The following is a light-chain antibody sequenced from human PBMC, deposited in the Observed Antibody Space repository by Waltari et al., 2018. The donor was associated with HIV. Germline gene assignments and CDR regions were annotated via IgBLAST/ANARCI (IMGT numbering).Light chain of an antibody. J-gene: IGKJ2*01. Sequence: DIVLTQSPGTLSLSPGDRATLSCRASQSISSSYLVWYQHRPGQATRLLIYGASSRATGIPDRFSGSGSGTDFTLTISRLELEDCAVYFCQQYGSSPPYTFGQGTKLEIK. V-gene: IGKV3-20*01. CDR1: QSISSSY. CDR2: GAS. CDR3: QQYGSSPPYT.